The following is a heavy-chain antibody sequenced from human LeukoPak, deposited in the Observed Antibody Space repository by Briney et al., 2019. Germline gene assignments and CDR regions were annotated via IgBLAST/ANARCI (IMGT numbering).Heavy chain of an antibody. D-gene: IGHD6-13*01. Sequence: GGSLRLSGAASGINVSSNYMTWIRQAPGKGLEWVSLIYGGAAAYYAESVRGRFIISRDNSKNTLFPQMNSLRTEDTAVYYCVSSTGQQLVPYDYWGQGTHVTVSS. CDR2: IYGGAAA. CDR3: VSSTGQQLVPYDY. V-gene: IGHV3-66*02. J-gene: IGHJ4*02. CDR1: GINVSSNY.